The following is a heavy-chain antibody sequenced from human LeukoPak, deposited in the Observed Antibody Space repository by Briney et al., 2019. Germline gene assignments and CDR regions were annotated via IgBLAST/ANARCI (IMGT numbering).Heavy chain of an antibody. V-gene: IGHV3-13*01. CDR2: IGTNEDT. CDR3: VREWRGIASHYHGMDV. D-gene: IGHD6-13*01. J-gene: IGHJ6*02. CDR1: GFSFSTYD. Sequence: GGSLRLSCVAAGFSFSTYDMYWVRQAAGRDPEWVSAIGTNEDTFYLGSVKDRLTISRENGKNSLYLQMNSLRVDDTAVYYCVREWRGIASHYHGMDVWGQGTTVTVSS.